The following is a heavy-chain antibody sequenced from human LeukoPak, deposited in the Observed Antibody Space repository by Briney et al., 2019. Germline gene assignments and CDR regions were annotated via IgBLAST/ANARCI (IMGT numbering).Heavy chain of an antibody. J-gene: IGHJ4*02. CDR3: ARLLNYDFWSGYYGY. Sequence: TGGSLRLSCAASGFTVSSNYMSWVRQAPGKGLEWVSVIYSGGSTYYADSVKGRFTISRDNSKNTLYLQMNSLRAEDTAVYYCARLLNYDFWSGYYGYWGQGTLVTVSS. V-gene: IGHV3-53*01. D-gene: IGHD3-3*01. CDR2: IYSGGST. CDR1: GFTVSSNY.